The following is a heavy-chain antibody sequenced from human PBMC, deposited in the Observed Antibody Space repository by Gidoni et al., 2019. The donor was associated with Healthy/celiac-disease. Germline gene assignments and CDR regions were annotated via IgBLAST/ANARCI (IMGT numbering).Heavy chain of an antibody. CDR3: AGDENYIVGATAVDY. J-gene: IGHJ4*02. CDR1: GFTFGSYW. V-gene: IGHV3-7*03. CDR2: IKQDGSEK. D-gene: IGHD1-26*01. Sequence: EVQLVESGGGVVRPGGSLRLSCAASGFTFGSYWSSWVRQAPGKGLEWVANIKQDGSEKYYVDSVKGRFTISRDNAKNSLYLQMNSLRAEDTAVYYCAGDENYIVGATAVDYWGQGTLVTVSS.